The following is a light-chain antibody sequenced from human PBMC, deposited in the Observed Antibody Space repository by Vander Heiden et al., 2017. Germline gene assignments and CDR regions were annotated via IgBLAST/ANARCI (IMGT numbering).Light chain of an antibody. Sequence: SYELTQPPSVSVSPGLTARIACSGDRLGDKYVCRSQQKPGQPPVMVIYEDRKRPSGIPGRFSGSNSGTTATLTIAGTQPVDEADYYCQAWDSATGIFGGGTKLTVL. CDR1: RLGDKY. V-gene: IGLV3-1*01. CDR3: QAWDSATGI. CDR2: EDR. J-gene: IGLJ2*01.